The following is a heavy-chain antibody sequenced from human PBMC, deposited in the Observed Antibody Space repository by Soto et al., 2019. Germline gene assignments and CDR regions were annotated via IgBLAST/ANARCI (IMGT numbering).Heavy chain of an antibody. D-gene: IGHD3-10*01. CDR1: GYDFSAYW. CDR3: AKTDYGSGTFDS. V-gene: IGHV5-51*03. J-gene: IGHJ4*02. CDR2: IYPGDSDV. Sequence: DVQLVQSGAEGKKPGESLRISCKGSGYDFSAYWINWVRQMPGKGLEWMGTIYPGDSDVRYRPSFQGQVTISVDKSISIAYLQWSSLKAADTTIYYCAKTDYGSGTFDSWGQGTLVTVSS.